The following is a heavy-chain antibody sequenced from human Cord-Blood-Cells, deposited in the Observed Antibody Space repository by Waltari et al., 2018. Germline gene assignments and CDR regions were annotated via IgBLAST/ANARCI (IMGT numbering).Heavy chain of an antibody. CDR2: IIPIFGTA. CDR3: ARDYNWNYGWFDP. D-gene: IGHD1-7*01. Sequence: QVQLVQSGAEVKKPGSSVKVSCKASGGTFRSYAISWVRQAPGQGLEWRGGIIPIFGTANYAQKFQGRVTITADESTSTAYMELSSLRSEDTAVYYCARDYNWNYGWFDPWGQGTLVTVSS. J-gene: IGHJ5*02. CDR1: GGTFRSYA. V-gene: IGHV1-69*01.